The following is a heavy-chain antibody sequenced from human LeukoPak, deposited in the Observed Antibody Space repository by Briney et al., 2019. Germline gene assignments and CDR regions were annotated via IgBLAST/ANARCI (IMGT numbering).Heavy chain of an antibody. D-gene: IGHD5-12*01. CDR2: IGPSSSI. CDR3: ARGWGGYSSYPPDY. V-gene: IGHV3-69-1*01. Sequence: GGSLRLSCVAYGFSLGDFNMIWVRQAPGKGLEWLSYIGPSSSIYAQSAKGRFTISGDIASSSLFLQMSSLRVEDTAIYYCARGWGGYSSYPPDYWGQGTLVTVSS. CDR1: GFSLGDFN. J-gene: IGHJ4*02.